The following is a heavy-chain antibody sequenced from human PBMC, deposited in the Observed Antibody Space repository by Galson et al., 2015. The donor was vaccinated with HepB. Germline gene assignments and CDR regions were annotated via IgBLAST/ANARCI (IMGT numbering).Heavy chain of an antibody. Sequence: CAISGDSVSSNSAAWNWIRQSPSRGLEWLGRTYYRSKWYNDYAVSVKSRITINPDTSKNQFSLQLNSATPEDTAVYYCARLKLPVDGMDVWGQGTTVTVSS. D-gene: IGHD2-15*01. J-gene: IGHJ6*02. CDR3: ARLKLPVDGMDV. CDR1: GDSVSSNSAA. CDR2: TYYRSKWYN. V-gene: IGHV6-1*01.